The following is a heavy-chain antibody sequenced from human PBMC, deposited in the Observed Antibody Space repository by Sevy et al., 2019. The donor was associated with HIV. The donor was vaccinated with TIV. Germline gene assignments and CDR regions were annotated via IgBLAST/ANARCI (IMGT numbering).Heavy chain of an antibody. CDR2: IRGKANTYAT. CDR1: GFTFSASA. Sequence: GGSLRLSCAASGFTFSASAMFWVRQASGKGLEWIGRIRGKANTYATALAASVKDRFTISRDDSKNTAYLQMNSLKAEDTAVYYCTCGYGRFDFWGQGTQVTVSS. CDR3: TCGYGRFDF. J-gene: IGHJ4*02. V-gene: IGHV3-73*01. D-gene: IGHD4-17*01.